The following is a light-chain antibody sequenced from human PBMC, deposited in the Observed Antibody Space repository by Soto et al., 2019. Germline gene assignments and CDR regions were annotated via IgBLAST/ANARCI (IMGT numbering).Light chain of an antibody. V-gene: IGKV1-33*01. Sequence: DIQMTQSPSSLSASVGDRVTITCQASQDISNYLNWYQQKPGKAPKLLIYDASNLETGVPSRFSGSGSGTDLTFTISSLQPEDIATHYCQQYDNLPGITFGPGTKVDIK. J-gene: IGKJ3*01. CDR1: QDISNY. CDR3: QQYDNLPGIT. CDR2: DAS.